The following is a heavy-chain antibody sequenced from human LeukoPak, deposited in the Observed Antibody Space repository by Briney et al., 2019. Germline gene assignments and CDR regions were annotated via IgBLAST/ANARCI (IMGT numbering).Heavy chain of an antibody. D-gene: IGHD3-16*01. V-gene: IGHV4-59*08. J-gene: IGHJ3*02. CDR1: GGSISNYY. CDR3: AKLGQPNAFDI. Sequence: PSETLSLTCTVSGGSISNYYWSWIRQPPGKGLECIGYFYYSGSTNYHPSLKSRVTISVDTSKNQFSLTLSSVTAADTAVYYCAKLGQPNAFDIWGQGTMVTVSS. CDR2: FYYSGST.